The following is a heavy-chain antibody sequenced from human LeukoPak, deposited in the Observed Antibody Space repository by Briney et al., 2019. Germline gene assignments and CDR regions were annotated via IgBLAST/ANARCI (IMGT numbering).Heavy chain of an antibody. Sequence: GGSLRLSCAASGFTFSSYGMHWVRQAPGKGLEWVAVISYDGSNKYYADSVKGRFTISRDNSKNTLYLHMNSLRAEDTAVYYCAKDTLHADYYDSSGYYETFDYWGQGTLVTVSS. CDR3: AKDTLHADYYDSSGYYETFDY. J-gene: IGHJ4*02. CDR2: ISYDGSNK. V-gene: IGHV3-30*18. D-gene: IGHD3-22*01. CDR1: GFTFSSYG.